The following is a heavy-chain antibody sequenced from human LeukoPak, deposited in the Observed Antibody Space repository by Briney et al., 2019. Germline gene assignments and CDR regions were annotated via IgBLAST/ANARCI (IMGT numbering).Heavy chain of an antibody. CDR2: IRSYKNDT. Sequence: GASVKVSCKASRYKFISYDLNWVRQAPGQGLEWMGWIRSYKNDTNYAQKSQGRVTMTTDVSTTTVYLELRGLRSDDTAIYYCAREVVAGIGVWGQGTLVTVSS. V-gene: IGHV1-18*01. CDR1: RYKFISYD. CDR3: AREVVAGIGV. J-gene: IGHJ4*02. D-gene: IGHD6-19*01.